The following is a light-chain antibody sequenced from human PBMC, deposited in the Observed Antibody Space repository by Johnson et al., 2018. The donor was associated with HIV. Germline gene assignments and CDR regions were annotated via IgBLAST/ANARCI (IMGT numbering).Light chain of an antibody. CDR3: AIWSGSLN. V-gene: IGLV1-51*02. J-gene: IGLJ1*01. CDR2: ENN. CDR1: TSNIGNNY. Sequence: QSVLTQPPSVSAAPGQKVTISCSGGTSNIGNNYVSWYQHLPGPAPKLLIYENNKRPSGIPDRFSGAKSGTSATPAITGLQTWDECDYYCAIWSGSLNIGTGTKVTVL.